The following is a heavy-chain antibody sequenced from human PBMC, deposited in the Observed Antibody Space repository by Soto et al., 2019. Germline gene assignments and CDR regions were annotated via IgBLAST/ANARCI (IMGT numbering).Heavy chain of an antibody. D-gene: IGHD6-19*01. J-gene: IGHJ6*03. V-gene: IGHV1-18*01. CDR2: ISAYNGNT. CDR3: ARDRGVAPPVAGNTHYYYYMDV. CDR1: GYSFTNYG. Sequence: QDQLVQSGVEVKKPGASVKVSCKASGYSFTNYGITWVRQAPGQGFEWMGWISAYNGNTNYAQKFQGRVTMTTDASTRTAYLELRRLRSDDTAVYYCARDRGVAPPVAGNTHYYYYMDVWCKGTTVTVSS.